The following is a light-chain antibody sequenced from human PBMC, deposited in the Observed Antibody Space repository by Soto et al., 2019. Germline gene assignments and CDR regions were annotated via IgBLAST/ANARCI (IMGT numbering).Light chain of an antibody. CDR1: SSDVGNYKY. CDR3: FSYTSSGTYV. CDR2: EVS. Sequence: QSALTQPASVSGSPGQSITISCTGTSSDVGNYKYVSWYQQHPGKAPKLMIYEVSNRPSGVSNRFAGSNSGNTASLTISGLRAEDETDYYCFSYTSSGTYVFGTGTKLTVL. J-gene: IGLJ1*01. V-gene: IGLV2-14*01.